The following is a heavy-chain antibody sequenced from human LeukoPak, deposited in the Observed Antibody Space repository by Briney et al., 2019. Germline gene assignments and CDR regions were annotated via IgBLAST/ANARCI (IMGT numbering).Heavy chain of an antibody. CDR3: ARGPQSGFYDYIWGSYRYGYSDY. CDR1: GGSFSGYY. J-gene: IGHJ4*02. V-gene: IGHV4-34*01. CDR2: INHSGST. D-gene: IGHD3-16*02. Sequence: SETLSLTCAVYGGSFSGYYWSWIRQPPGKGLEWIGEINHSGSTNYNPSLKSRVTISVDTSKNQFSLKLSSVTAADTAVYYCARGPQSGFYDYIWGSYRYGYSDYWGQGTLVTVSS.